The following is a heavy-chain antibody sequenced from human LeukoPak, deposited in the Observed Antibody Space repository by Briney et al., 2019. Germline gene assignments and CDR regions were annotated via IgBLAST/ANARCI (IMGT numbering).Heavy chain of an antibody. CDR1: GGSISSSGYY. D-gene: IGHD6-6*01. J-gene: IGHJ4*02. V-gene: IGHV4-39*01. Sequence: SETLSLTCTVSGGSISSSGYYWGWIRQPPRKGLEWIGSIYYSGTTYYNPSLKSRLTISVDTSKNQFSLKLSSVTAADTAVYYCARLRGGYIATRDWGQGTLVTVSS. CDR2: IYYSGTT. CDR3: ARLRGGYIATRD.